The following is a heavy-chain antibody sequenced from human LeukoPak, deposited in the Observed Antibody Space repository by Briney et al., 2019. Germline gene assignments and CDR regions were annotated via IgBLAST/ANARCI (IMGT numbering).Heavy chain of an antibody. J-gene: IGHJ3*02. CDR1: GGSISSGGYS. V-gene: IGHV4-30-2*01. D-gene: IGHD1-14*01. CDR2: IYHSGST. Sequence: PSQTLSLTCAVSGGSISSGGYSWSWIRRPPGKGLEWIGYIYHSGSTYYNPSLKSRVTISVDRSKNQFSLKLSSVTAADTAVYYCARDNHGAFDIWGQGTMVTVSS. CDR3: ARDNHGAFDI.